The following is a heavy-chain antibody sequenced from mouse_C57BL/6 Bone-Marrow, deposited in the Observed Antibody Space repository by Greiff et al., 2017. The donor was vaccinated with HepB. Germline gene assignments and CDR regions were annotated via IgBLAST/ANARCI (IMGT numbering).Heavy chain of an antibody. CDR2: IRNKANGYTT. D-gene: IGHD2-1*01. Sequence: EVHLVESGGGLVQPGGSLSLSCAASGFTFTDYYMSWVRQPPGKALEWLGFIRNKANGYTTEYSASVKGRFTISRDNSQSILYLQMNALRAEDSATYYCACLYGNYGAYWGQGTLVTVSA. J-gene: IGHJ3*01. CDR3: ACLYGNYGAY. CDR1: GFTFTDYY. V-gene: IGHV7-3*01.